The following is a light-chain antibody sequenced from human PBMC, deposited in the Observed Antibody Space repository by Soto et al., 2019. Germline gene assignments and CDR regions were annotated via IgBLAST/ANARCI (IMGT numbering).Light chain of an antibody. CDR2: YDD. V-gene: IGLV1-36*01. CDR1: SSNIGNNA. J-gene: IGLJ1*01. Sequence: QSVLTQPPSVSEAPRQRVXISCSGSSSNIGNNAVNWYQQLPGKAPKLLIYYDDLLPSGVSDRFSGSKSGTSASLAISGLQSEDEADYYCAAWDDSLNGHVFGTGTKLT. CDR3: AAWDDSLNGHV.